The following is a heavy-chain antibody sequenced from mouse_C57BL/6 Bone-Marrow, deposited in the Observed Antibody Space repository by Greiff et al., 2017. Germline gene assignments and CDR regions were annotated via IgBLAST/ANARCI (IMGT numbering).Heavy chain of an antibody. V-gene: IGHV1-85*01. CDR2: IYPRDGST. CDR3: ARLEFYGSSGDWYFDV. CDR1: GYTFTSYD. Sequence: QVHVKQSGPELVKPGASVKLSCKASGYTFTSYDINWVKQRPGQGLELIGWIYPRDGSTKYNEKFKGKATLTVDTSSSTAYMELHSRTSEDSAVYFCARLEFYGSSGDWYFDVWGTGTTVTVSS. D-gene: IGHD1-1*01. J-gene: IGHJ1*03.